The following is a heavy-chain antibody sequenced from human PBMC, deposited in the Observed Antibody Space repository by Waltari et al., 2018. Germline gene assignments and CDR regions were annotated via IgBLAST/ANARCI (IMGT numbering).Heavy chain of an antibody. V-gene: IGHV3-74*01. J-gene: IGHJ4*01. CDR3: SRGLSGMCFFDY. Sequence: EVQLVESGGDSVQPGGSLRLSCAASGFTFRTNWMHWVRQAPGKGLVLVVCINPDGNVYADLMNWLFTISIYNVNNTLYLLLISFCFDVTSVYYFSRGLSGMCFFDYCG. CDR1: GFTFRTNW. CDR2: INPDGN. D-gene: IGHD3-9*01.